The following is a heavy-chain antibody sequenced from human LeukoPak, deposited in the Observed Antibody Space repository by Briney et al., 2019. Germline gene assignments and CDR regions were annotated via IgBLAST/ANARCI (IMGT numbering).Heavy chain of an antibody. CDR1: GFTFSSYG. J-gene: IGHJ4*02. V-gene: IGHV3-30*18. CDR2: ISYDGSNK. D-gene: IGHD3-22*01. Sequence: GGSLRLSCAASGFTFSSYGMHWVRQAPGKGLEWVAVISYDGSNKYYADSVKGRFTISRDNSKNTLYLQMNSLRAEDTAVYYCAKDRSFTYYYDSSGYQGIDYWGQGTLVTVSS. CDR3: AKDRSFTYYYDSSGYQGIDY.